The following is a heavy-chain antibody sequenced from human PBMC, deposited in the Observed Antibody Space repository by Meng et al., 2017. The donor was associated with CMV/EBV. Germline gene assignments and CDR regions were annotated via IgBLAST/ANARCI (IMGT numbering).Heavy chain of an antibody. V-gene: IGHV3-11*01. J-gene: IGHJ6*02. Sequence: GESLKISCVASGFTFTDYYMSWIRQAPGKGLEWVSYISYSADTMDYADSVSGRFTICRDNAENSVFLQMNSLTVDDSAIYYCARGHYGMDVWGQGTTVTVSS. CDR3: ARGHYGMDV. CDR1: GFTFTDYY. CDR2: ISYSADTM.